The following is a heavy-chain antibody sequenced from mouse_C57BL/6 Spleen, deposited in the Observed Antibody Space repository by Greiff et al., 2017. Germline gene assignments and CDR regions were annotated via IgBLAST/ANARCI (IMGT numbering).Heavy chain of an antibody. Sequence: QVQLKQPGAELVRPGTSVKLSCKASGYTFTSYWMHWVKQRPGQGLEWIGVIDPSDSYTNYNQKFKGKATLPVDTSSSTAYMQLSSLTSEDSAVYYWARKGAAQATSAWFAYWGQGTLVTVSA. CDR3: ARKGAAQATSAWFAY. J-gene: IGHJ3*01. D-gene: IGHD3-2*02. V-gene: IGHV1-59*01. CDR2: IDPSDSYT. CDR1: GYTFTSYW.